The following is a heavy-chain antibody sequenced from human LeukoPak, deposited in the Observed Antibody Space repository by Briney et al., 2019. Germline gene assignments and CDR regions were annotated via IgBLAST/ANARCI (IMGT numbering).Heavy chain of an antibody. CDR2: INHSGST. Sequence: SETLSLTCAVYGGSFSGYYLSWIRQPLGKGLEWIGEINHSGSTNYNPSLKSRVTISVDTSKNQFSLKLSSVTAADTAVYYCAREIKYYYDSSGYYTRQMDVWGKGTTVTVSS. CDR1: GGSFSGYY. CDR3: AREIKYYYDSSGYYTRQMDV. D-gene: IGHD3-22*01. J-gene: IGHJ6*04. V-gene: IGHV4-34*01.